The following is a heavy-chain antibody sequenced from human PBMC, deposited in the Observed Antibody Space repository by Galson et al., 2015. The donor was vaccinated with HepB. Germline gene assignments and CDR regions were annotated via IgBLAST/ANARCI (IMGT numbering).Heavy chain of an antibody. CDR2: IRSKAYGGTT. CDR1: GFTFGDYA. Sequence: SLRLSCAASGFTFGDYAMSWFRRAPGKGLEWVGFIRSKAYGGTTEYAASVKGRFTISRDDSKSIAYLQMNSLKTEDTAVYYCTRAGDIVVVVAAANDYWGQGTLVTVSS. J-gene: IGHJ4*02. V-gene: IGHV3-49*03. D-gene: IGHD2-15*01. CDR3: TRAGDIVVVVAAANDY.